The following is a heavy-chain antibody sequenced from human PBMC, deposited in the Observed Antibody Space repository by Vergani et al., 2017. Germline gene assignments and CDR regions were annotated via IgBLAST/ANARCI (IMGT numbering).Heavy chain of an antibody. CDR3: ARDHVMAARGGMDYYSGMDV. J-gene: IGHJ6*02. Sequence: QVQLVQSGAEVKKPGSSVKVSCKASGGTFSSYAISWVRQAPGQGLEWMGGIIPIFGTANYAQKFQGRVTITADESTSTAYMELSSLRSEDTAVYYCARDHVMAARGGMDYYSGMDVWGQGTTVTVSS. D-gene: IGHD6-6*01. CDR2: IIPIFGTA. CDR1: GGTFSSYA. V-gene: IGHV1-69*01.